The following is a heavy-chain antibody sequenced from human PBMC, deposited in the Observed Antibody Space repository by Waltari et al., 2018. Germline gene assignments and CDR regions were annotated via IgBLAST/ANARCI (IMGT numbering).Heavy chain of an antibody. CDR1: GGSISSYY. CDR3: ARSSPVPVTVIAYYYYYMDV. Sequence: QVQLQESGPGLVKPSETLSLTCTVSGGSISSYYWSWIRQPPGKELEWIGYIYYSGSTNYNPSLKSRVTISVDTSKNQFSLKLSSVTAADTAVYYCARSSPVPVTVIAYYYYYMDVWGKGTTVTVSS. CDR2: IYYSGST. D-gene: IGHD3-16*02. V-gene: IGHV4-59*01. J-gene: IGHJ6*03.